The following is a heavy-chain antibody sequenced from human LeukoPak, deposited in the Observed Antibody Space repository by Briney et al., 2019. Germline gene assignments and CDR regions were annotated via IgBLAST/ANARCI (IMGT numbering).Heavy chain of an antibody. V-gene: IGHV3-33*01. D-gene: IGHD1-26*01. CDR1: GFTFSSYG. Sequence: GGSLRLSCAASGFTFSSYGMHWVRQAPGKGLEWVAVIWYDGSNKYYADSVKGRFTISRDNSKNTLYLQMNSLRAEDTAVYYCARDRYSGSYSHAFDIWGQGTMVTVSS. CDR2: IWYDGSNK. J-gene: IGHJ3*02. CDR3: ARDRYSGSYSHAFDI.